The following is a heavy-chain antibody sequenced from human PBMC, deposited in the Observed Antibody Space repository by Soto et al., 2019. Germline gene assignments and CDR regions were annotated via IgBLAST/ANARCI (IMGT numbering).Heavy chain of an antibody. CDR2: ISYDGSNK. CDR3: ARRVGAITYYFYY. J-gene: IGHJ4*02. V-gene: IGHV3-30-3*01. Sequence: QVQLVESGGGVVQPGRSLRLSCAASGFTFSSYAMHWVRQAPGKGLDWVAVISYDGSNKYYADSVKGRFTISRDNSKNTLYLQMNSLRAEDTAVYYCARRVGAITYYFYYWGQGTLVTVSS. D-gene: IGHD1-26*01. CDR1: GFTFSSYA.